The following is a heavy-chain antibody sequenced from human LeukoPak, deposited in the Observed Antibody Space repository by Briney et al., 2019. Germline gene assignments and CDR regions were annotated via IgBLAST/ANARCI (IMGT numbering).Heavy chain of an antibody. V-gene: IGHV1-69*04. J-gene: IGHJ4*02. CDR1: GGTFSSYA. Sequence: SVKVSCKASGGTFSSYAISWVRQAPGQGLEWMGRIIPILGIANYAQKFQGRVTITADKSTSTAYMELSSLRSEDTAVYYCAKRMGPSIAAADLDYWGQGTLVTVSS. D-gene: IGHD6-13*01. CDR3: AKRMGPSIAAADLDY. CDR2: IIPILGIA.